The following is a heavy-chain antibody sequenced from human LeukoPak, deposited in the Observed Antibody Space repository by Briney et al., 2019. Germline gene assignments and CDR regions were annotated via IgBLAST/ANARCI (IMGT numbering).Heavy chain of an antibody. V-gene: IGHV3-48*03. CDR2: ISSSGSTI. CDR3: AREGRAADYYYMDV. CDR1: GFTFSSYE. J-gene: IGHJ6*03. Sequence: PGGSLRLSCAASGFTFSSYEMNWVRQAPGKGLEWVSYISSSGSTIYYADSVKGRFTISRDNAKNSLYLQMNSLRAEDTAVYYCAREGRAADYYYMDVWGKGTTVTIFS. D-gene: IGHD6-13*01.